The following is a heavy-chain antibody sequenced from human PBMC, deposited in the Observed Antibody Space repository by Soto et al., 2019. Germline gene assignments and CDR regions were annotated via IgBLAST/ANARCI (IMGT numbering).Heavy chain of an antibody. Sequence: QVQLQESGPGLVKPSQTLSPTCTVSGGSISSGDYYWSWIRQPPGKGLEWMGYIYYSGRTYYNPSIQSRVTLSVDTSKNQFSQKLSCVTAADTAVYYCARGATLIWFDPWGQGTLVTVSS. CDR3: ARGATLIWFDP. D-gene: IGHD1-1*01. CDR2: IYYSGRT. CDR1: GGSISSGDYY. V-gene: IGHV4-30-4*01. J-gene: IGHJ5*02.